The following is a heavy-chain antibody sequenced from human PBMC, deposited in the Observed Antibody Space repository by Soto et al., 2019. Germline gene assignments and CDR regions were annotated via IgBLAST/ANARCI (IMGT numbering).Heavy chain of an antibody. J-gene: IGHJ6*02. V-gene: IGHV3-30-3*01. Sequence: PGGSLRLSCAASGFTFSSYAMHWVRQAPGKGLEWVAVISYDGSNKYYADSVKGRFTISRDNSKNTLYLQMNSLRAEDTAVYYCARDLIVYSNYYYGMDVWGQGTTVTAP. CDR2: ISYDGSNK. CDR3: ARDLIVYSNYYYGMDV. D-gene: IGHD3-22*01. CDR1: GFTFSSYA.